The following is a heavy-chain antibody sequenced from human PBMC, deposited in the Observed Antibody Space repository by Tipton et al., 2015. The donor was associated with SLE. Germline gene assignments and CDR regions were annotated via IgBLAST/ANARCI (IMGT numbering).Heavy chain of an antibody. CDR1: GGSFSGYY. CDR2: INHSGST. J-gene: IGHJ4*02. Sequence: TLSLTCAVYGGSFSGYYWSWIRQPPGKGLEWIGEINHSGSTNYNPSLKSRVTISVDTSNNQFSLKLSSVTAADTAVYYCARSNQGGYYAYWGQGTLVAVSS. CDR3: ARSNQGGYYAY. D-gene: IGHD3-22*01. V-gene: IGHV4-34*01.